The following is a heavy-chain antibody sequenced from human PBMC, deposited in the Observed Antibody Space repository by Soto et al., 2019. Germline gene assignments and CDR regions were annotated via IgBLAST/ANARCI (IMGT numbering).Heavy chain of an antibody. D-gene: IGHD2-8*01. J-gene: IGHJ5*02. Sequence: QVQLQQWGAGLLKPSETLSLTCAVSGGSFSGYYWSWIRQPPGKGLEWIGEINHSGSTNYNPSLKSRVTISVDTSKNQFSLKLSSVTAADTAVYYCARGRRMGRWFDHWGQGTLVTVSS. V-gene: IGHV4-34*01. CDR3: ARGRRMGRWFDH. CDR1: GGSFSGYY. CDR2: INHSGST.